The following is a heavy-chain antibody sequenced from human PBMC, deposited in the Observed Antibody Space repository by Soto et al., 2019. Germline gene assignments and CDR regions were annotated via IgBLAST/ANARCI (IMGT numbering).Heavy chain of an antibody. CDR1: GFTFDDYT. Sequence: GGSLRLSCAASGFTFDDYTMHWVRQAPGKGLEWVSLISWDGGSTYYADSVKGRFTISRDNSKNSLYLQMNSLRTEDTALYYCAKDILSRYIAVAGLYYGMDVWGQGTTVTVSS. D-gene: IGHD6-19*01. CDR3: AKDILSRYIAVAGLYYGMDV. J-gene: IGHJ6*02. CDR2: ISWDGGST. V-gene: IGHV3-43*01.